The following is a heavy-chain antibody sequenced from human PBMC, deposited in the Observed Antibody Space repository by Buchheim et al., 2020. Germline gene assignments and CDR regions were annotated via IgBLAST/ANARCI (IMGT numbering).Heavy chain of an antibody. CDR1: GFTFSSYA. V-gene: IGHV3-23*01. CDR3: VRGRGWTLDY. CDR2: ISGGGGST. D-gene: IGHD6-19*01. J-gene: IGHJ4*02. Sequence: EVQLLESGGGLVQPGGSLRLSCAASGFTFSSYAMSWVRQAPGKGLEWVSGISGGGGSTYYADSVKGRFTISRDNAKNSLYLQVSSLRAEDTAIYYCVRGRGWTLDYWGQGIL.